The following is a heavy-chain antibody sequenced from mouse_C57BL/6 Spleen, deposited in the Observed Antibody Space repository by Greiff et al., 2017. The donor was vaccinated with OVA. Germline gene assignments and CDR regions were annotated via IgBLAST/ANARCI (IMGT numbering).Heavy chain of an antibody. V-gene: IGHV1-76*01. CDR2: IYPGSGNT. CDR1: GYTFTDYY. CDR3: ARVDYGRGFDV. Sequence: QVQLQQSGAELVRPGASVKLSCKASGYTFTDYYINWVKQRPGQGLEWIARIYPGSGNTYYNEKFKGKATLTADKSSSTAYLQLSSLTSEDSAVYFWARVDYGRGFDVWGKGTTVTVSS. D-gene: IGHD1-1*01. J-gene: IGHJ1*03.